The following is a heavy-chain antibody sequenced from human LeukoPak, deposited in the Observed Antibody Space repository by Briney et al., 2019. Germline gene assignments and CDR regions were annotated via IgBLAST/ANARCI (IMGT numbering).Heavy chain of an antibody. V-gene: IGHV3-23*01. Sequence: RGSLRLSCAASGFTFSSYAMSWVRQAPGKGLEWVSAISGSGGSTYYADSVKGRFTISRDNSKNTLYLQMNSLRAEDTAVYYCAKGRDYPDAFDIWGQGTMVTVSS. CDR1: GFTFSSYA. D-gene: IGHD4-17*01. CDR2: ISGSGGST. CDR3: AKGRDYPDAFDI. J-gene: IGHJ3*02.